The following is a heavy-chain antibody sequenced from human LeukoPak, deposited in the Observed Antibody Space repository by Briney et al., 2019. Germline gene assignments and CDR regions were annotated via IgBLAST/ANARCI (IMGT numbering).Heavy chain of an antibody. J-gene: IGHJ4*02. CDR1: GFTFSWYW. CDR3: ARIGYSSSSIDY. Sequence: GGSLRLSCVASGFTFSWYWMSWVRQAPGKGLEWVANIKQDGSIKYYVDSVKGRLTISRDSAKRSLYLQVNSLRAEDTAMYYCARIGYSSSSIDYWGQGTLVTVSS. V-gene: IGHV3-7*01. CDR2: IKQDGSIK. D-gene: IGHD6-13*01.